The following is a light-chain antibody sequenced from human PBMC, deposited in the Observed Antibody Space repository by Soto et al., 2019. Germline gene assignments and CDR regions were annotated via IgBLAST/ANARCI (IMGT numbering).Light chain of an antibody. CDR2: KAS. CDR3: QQYNSYPWT. J-gene: IGKJ1*01. V-gene: IGKV1-5*03. Sequence: DIQMTQSPSTLSASVGDRVTITCRASQSSSSWLAWYQQKPGKAPKLLIYKASSLESGVPSRFSGSGSGTEFTLTISSLRPDEIATYYCQQYNSYPWTFGQGTKVEIK. CDR1: QSSSSW.